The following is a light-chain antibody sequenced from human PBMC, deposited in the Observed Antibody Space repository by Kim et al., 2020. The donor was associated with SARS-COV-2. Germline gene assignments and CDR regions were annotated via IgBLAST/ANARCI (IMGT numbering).Light chain of an antibody. J-gene: IGLJ1*01. CDR2: EVS. V-gene: IGLV2-23*02. CDR1: SSDVENYNL. Sequence: QSALTQPASVSGSPGQSITISCTGTSSDVENYNLVSWHQQHPGKAPKVMIYEVSKRPSGVSNRFSGSKSGNTASLTISGLQAEDEADYYCCSYAGSSTFYVFGTGTKVTVL. CDR3: CSYAGSSTFYV.